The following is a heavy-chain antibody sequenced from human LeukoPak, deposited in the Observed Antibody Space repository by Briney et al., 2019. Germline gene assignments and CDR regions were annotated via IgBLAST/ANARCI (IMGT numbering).Heavy chain of an antibody. D-gene: IGHD6-6*01. V-gene: IGHV3-48*03. CDR2: ISNSGSSI. J-gene: IGHJ5*02. CDR3: ARGPNIGSSWYNWFGP. Sequence: GGSLRLSCAASGFTLSSYEMNWVRQAPGKGLEWISYISNSGSSIYYADSVKGRFTISRDNAKNSLYLQMNSLRAEDTAVYYCARGPNIGSSWYNWFGPWGQGTLVTVSA. CDR1: GFTLSSYE.